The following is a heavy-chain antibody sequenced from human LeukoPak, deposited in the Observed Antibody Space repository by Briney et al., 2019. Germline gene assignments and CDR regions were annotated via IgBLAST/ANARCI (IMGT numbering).Heavy chain of an antibody. CDR2: IIPILGIA. V-gene: IGHV1-69*04. CDR3: ARVVAETFDYYGSGSYLDY. J-gene: IGHJ4*02. Sequence: ASVKVSCKASGGTFSSYAISWVRQAPGQGLEWMGRIIPILGIANYAQKFQGRVTITADKSTSTAYMELSSLRSEDTAVYYCARVVAETFDYYGSGSYLDYWGQGTLVTVSS. CDR1: GGTFSSYA. D-gene: IGHD3-10*01.